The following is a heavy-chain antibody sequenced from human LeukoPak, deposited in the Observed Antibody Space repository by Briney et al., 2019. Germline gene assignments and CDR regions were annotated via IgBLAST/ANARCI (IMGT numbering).Heavy chain of an antibody. CDR2: ISWNSGSI. J-gene: IGHJ4*02. CDR3: AKGITMVRGATGTGY. D-gene: IGHD3-10*01. V-gene: IGHV3-9*01. Sequence: TGGSLRLSCAASGFTFDDYAIHWVRQAPGKGLEWVSGISWNSGSIGYADSVKGRFTISRDNAKNSLYLQMNSLRAEDTALYYCAKGITMVRGATGTGYWGQGTLVTVSS. CDR1: GFTFDDYA.